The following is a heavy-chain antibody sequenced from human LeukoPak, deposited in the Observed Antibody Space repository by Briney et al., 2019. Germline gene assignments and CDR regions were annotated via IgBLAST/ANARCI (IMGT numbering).Heavy chain of an antibody. CDR2: VSPYNGYT. J-gene: IGHJ6*02. CDR3: VREVTMVRGVITFYHYNGMDV. V-gene: IGHV1-18*01. CDR1: GYTFTSYG. Sequence: ASVKVSCKASGYTFTSYGISWVRQAPGQGLEWMGWVSPYNGYTSYAQNFQGRVTMTTDASTSTAYMELRSLRSDDTAVYYCVREVTMVRGVITFYHYNGMDVWGQGTLVTVSS. D-gene: IGHD3-10*01.